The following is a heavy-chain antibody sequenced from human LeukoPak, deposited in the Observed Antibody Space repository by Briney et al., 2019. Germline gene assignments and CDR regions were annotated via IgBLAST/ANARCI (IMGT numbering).Heavy chain of an antibody. CDR1: GGSISSYY. Sequence: SQTLSLTCTVSGGSISSYYWSWMRQPPGKGLEWIGYIHYSGNTNYNPSLKSRVTISLGTSRTQFSLKLTSVTAADTAVYYCASSEWNYARWGQGMLVTVSS. D-gene: IGHD1-7*01. J-gene: IGHJ4*02. CDR2: IHYSGNT. V-gene: IGHV4-59*08. CDR3: ASSEWNYAR.